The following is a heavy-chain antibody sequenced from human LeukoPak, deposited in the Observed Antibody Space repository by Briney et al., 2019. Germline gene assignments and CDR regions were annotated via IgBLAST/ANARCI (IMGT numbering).Heavy chain of an antibody. CDR3: ARDWNLAFDI. D-gene: IGHD1-1*01. CDR2: ISSTGNTI. CDR1: GFTFSSYS. V-gene: IGHV3-48*02. Sequence: GGSLRLSCAASGFTFSSYSMNWVRQAPGEGLEWVSYISSTGNTIYYADSVKGRFTISRDSAKNSLSLQMNSLRDEDTAVYYCARDWNLAFDIWGQGTMVTVSS. J-gene: IGHJ3*02.